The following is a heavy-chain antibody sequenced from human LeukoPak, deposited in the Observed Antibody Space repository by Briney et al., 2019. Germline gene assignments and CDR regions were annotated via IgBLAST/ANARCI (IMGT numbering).Heavy chain of an antibody. CDR2: IYHSGST. J-gene: IGHJ6*03. D-gene: IGHD1-7*01. CDR3: ARGRTGTTGYYYYYMDV. Sequence: SETLSLTCAVSGYSISSGYYWGWIRQPPGKGLERIGSIYHSGSTYYNPSLKSRVTISVDTSKNQFSLKLSSVTAADTAVYYCARGRTGTTGYYYYYMDVWGKGTTVTVSS. V-gene: IGHV4-38-2*01. CDR1: GYSISSGYY.